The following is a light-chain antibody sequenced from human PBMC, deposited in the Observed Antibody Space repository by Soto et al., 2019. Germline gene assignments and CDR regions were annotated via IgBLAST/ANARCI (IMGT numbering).Light chain of an antibody. CDR3: QQNYRAPRT. CDR2: GAS. V-gene: IGKV1-39*01. Sequence: DIQMTQSPSSVSALIGDRVTITCRASQGVGSHVIWYQQKPGKDPNLLIYGASNLQTGVPSTFSGSGSGTDFTLTISSLQPADVATYYWQQNYRAPRTFGDGTKVEIK. J-gene: IGKJ4*01. CDR1: QGVGSH.